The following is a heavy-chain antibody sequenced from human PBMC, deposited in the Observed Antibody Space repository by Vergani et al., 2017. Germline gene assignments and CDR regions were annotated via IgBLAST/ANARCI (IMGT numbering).Heavy chain of an antibody. V-gene: IGHV1-69*06. J-gene: IGHJ4*02. CDR1: GYTFTGYY. D-gene: IGHD3-22*01. Sequence: QVQLVQSGAEVKKPGASVKVSCKASGYTFTGYYMHWVRQAPGQGLEWMGRIIPIFGTANYAQKFQGRVTITADKSTSTAYMELSSLRSEDTAVYYCARGGSYYDSSGYYERPFDYWGQGTLVTVSS. CDR3: ARGGSYYDSSGYYERPFDY. CDR2: IIPIFGTA.